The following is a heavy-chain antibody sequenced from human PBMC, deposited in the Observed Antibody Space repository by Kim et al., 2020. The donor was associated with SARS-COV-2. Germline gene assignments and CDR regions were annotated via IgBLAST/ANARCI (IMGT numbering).Heavy chain of an antibody. CDR3: ARENYGSGSYWSD. D-gene: IGHD3-10*01. V-gene: IGHV1-2*06. J-gene: IGHJ4*02. CDR2: INPNSGGT. Sequence: ASVKVSCKASGYTFTGYYMHWVRQAPGQGLEWMGRINPNSGGTNYAQKFQGRVTMTRDTSISTAYMELSRLRSDDTAVYYCARENYGSGSYWSDWGQGTLVTVSS. CDR1: GYTFTGYY.